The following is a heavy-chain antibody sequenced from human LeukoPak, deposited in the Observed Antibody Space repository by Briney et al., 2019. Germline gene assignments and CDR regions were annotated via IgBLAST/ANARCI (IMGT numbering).Heavy chain of an antibody. V-gene: IGHV4-4*07. CDR2: VYPSGST. D-gene: IGHD2-21*02. J-gene: IGHJ4*02. Sequence: SETLSLTCTVSGGSISSSSWTWIRQPAGKGLEWIGRVYPSGSTNYNSSLESRITVSLDTSKNQFSLKLSSVTAADMAVYYCARDRAGYCGGDCYSFWGQGTLVTVSS. CDR1: GGSISSSS. CDR3: ARDRAGYCGGDCYSF.